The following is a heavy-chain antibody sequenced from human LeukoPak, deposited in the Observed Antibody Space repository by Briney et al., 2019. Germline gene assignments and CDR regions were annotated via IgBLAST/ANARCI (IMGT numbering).Heavy chain of an antibody. CDR1: EYTFTSYY. Sequence: GASVKVSCKASEYTFTSYYMHWVRQAPGQGLEWMGIINPSGGSTSYAQKFQGRVTMTRDTSTSTVYMELSSLRSEDTAVYYCARSLGDRSSHYHSDNWGQGTLVTVSS. CDR3: ARSLGDRSSHYHSDN. CDR2: INPSGGST. V-gene: IGHV1-46*01. J-gene: IGHJ4*02. D-gene: IGHD3-22*01.